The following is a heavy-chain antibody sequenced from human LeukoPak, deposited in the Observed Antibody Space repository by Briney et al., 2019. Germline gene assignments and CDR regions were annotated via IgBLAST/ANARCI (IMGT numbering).Heavy chain of an antibody. Sequence: SVKVSCKASGGTFSSYAISWVRQAPGQGLEWMGGIIPIFGTANYAQKFQGRVTITADESTSTAYMELSSLRSEDTAVYYCARVGLAAAGPQDYNWFDPWGQGTLVTVSS. CDR3: ARVGLAAAGPQDYNWFDP. V-gene: IGHV1-69*13. D-gene: IGHD6-13*01. J-gene: IGHJ5*02. CDR1: GGTFSSYA. CDR2: IIPIFGTA.